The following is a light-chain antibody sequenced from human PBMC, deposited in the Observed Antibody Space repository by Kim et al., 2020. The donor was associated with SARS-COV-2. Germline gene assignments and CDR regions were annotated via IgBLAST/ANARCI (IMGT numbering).Light chain of an antibody. J-gene: IGLJ2*01. CDR1: KLGDKY. V-gene: IGLV3-1*01. CDR2: QDS. CDR3: QAWDSSTVV. Sequence: GSPGQTASITCSGDKLGDKYACWYQQKPGQSPVVVIYQDSKRPSGIPERFSGSNSGNTATLTISGTQAMDEADYYCQAWDSSTVVFGGGTQLTVL.